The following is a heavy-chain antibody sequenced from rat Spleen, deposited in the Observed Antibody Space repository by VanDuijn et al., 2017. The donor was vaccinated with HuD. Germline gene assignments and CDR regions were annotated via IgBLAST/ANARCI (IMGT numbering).Heavy chain of an antibody. Sequence: HVQLKESGPGLVEPSLTLSLTCTVSGFSLSSYGVSWVRQPPGKGLEWIAAISTGGNTYYNSGLKSRLGISRDTSKRQVFLKMNSLQTEDTAIYFCVRERVPGFAFYFDYWGQGVMVTVSS. CDR2: ISTGGNT. D-gene: IGHD1-4*01. CDR1: GFSLSSYG. CDR3: VRERVPGFAFYFDY. V-gene: IGHV2S8*01. J-gene: IGHJ2*01.